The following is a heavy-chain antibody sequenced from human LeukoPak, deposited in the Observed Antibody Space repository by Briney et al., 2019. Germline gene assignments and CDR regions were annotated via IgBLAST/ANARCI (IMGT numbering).Heavy chain of an antibody. CDR1: GFTFSNAW. V-gene: IGHV3-15*01. CDR2: IKSKTDGGTT. J-gene: IGHJ4*02. CDR3: ARDFRQEYYFDY. Sequence: GGSLRLSCAASGFTFSNAWMSWVRQAPGKGLEWVGRIKSKTDGGTTDYAAPVKGRFTISRDNAKNSLYLQMNSLRAEDTAVYYCARDFRQEYYFDYWGQGTLVTVSS.